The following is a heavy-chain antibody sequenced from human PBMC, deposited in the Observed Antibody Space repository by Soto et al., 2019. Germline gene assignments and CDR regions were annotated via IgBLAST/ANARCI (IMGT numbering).Heavy chain of an antibody. D-gene: IGHD6-13*01. V-gene: IGHV1-46*01. CDR3: ARDQRAAAGLYYYYGMDV. CDR1: GYTFTSYY. CDR2: INPSGGST. J-gene: IGHJ6*02. Sequence: GASVKVSCKASGYTFTSYYMHWVRQAPGQGLEWMGIINPSGGSTSYAQKFQGRVTMTRDTSTSTVYMELSSLRSEDTAVYYCARDQRAAAGLYYYYGMDVWGQGTTVTVSS.